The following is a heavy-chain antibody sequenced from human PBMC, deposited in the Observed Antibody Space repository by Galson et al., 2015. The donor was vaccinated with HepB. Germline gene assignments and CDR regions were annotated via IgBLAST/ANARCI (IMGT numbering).Heavy chain of an antibody. CDR1: GFTFSSYA. V-gene: IGHV3-30-3*01. D-gene: IGHD3-16*02. CDR2: ISYDGSNK. J-gene: IGHJ4*02. CDR3: ARTITFGGVIVDYFDY. Sequence: LRLSCAASGFTFSSYAMHWVRQAPGKELEWVAVISYDGSNKYYADSVKGRFTISRDNSKNTLYLQMNSLRAEDTAVYYCARTITFGGVIVDYFDYWGQGTLVTVSS.